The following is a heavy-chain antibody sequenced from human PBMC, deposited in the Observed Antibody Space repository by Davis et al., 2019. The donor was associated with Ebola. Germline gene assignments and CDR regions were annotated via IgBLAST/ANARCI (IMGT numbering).Heavy chain of an antibody. CDR2: IKTDGSTT. Sequence: GKSLKISCAASGFTFSNYYLHWVRQAPGKGLEWVARIKTDGSTTRYADSVKGRFTISRDNTKSTLYLQMNSLRGEDTAIYYCARDTSHQLPHWLYYFYGMDVWGQGTTVTVSS. D-gene: IGHD2-2*01. CDR1: GFTFSNYY. V-gene: IGHV3-74*01. J-gene: IGHJ6*02. CDR3: ARDTSHQLPHWLYYFYGMDV.